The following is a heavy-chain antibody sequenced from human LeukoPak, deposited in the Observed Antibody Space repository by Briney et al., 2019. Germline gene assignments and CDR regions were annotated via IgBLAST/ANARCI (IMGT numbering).Heavy chain of an antibody. CDR2: IKQDGSSR. V-gene: IGHV3-7*01. CDR3: VRGMDI. J-gene: IGHJ3*02. Sequence: GGSLRLSCAASGFTFRNYWMTWVRQAPGKGLEWVANIKQDGSSRYYVGSVEGRFSISRDNAKNSQYLQMNSLRPEDTAVYYCVRGMDIWGQGTMVTVSS. CDR1: GFTFRNYW.